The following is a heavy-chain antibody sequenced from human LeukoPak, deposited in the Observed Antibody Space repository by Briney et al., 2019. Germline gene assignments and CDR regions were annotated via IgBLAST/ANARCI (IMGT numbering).Heavy chain of an antibody. Sequence: PSETLSLTCTVSGYSISSGYYWVWIRQPPGKGLEWIGSIYRSGSTNYNPSLKSRVTISVDTSKNQFSLKVNSATAADTAVYYCARGDCSSTICYSPMDVWGKGTTVTVSS. D-gene: IGHD2-2*01. J-gene: IGHJ6*03. CDR3: ARGDCSSTICYSPMDV. V-gene: IGHV4-38-2*02. CDR1: GYSISSGYY. CDR2: IYRSGST.